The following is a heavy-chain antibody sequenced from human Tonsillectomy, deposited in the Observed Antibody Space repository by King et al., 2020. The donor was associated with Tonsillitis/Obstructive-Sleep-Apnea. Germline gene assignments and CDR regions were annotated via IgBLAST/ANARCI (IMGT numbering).Heavy chain of an antibody. V-gene: IGHV3-21*01. CDR1: GFTFSSYS. Sequence: EVQLVESGGGLVKPGGSLRLSCAASGFTFSSYSMNWVRQAPGKGLEWVSSISSSGSYIYYADSLKGRFTISRDNAKNSLYLQMNSLRAEDTAVYYCARGNDEFWSGYGYDAFDIWGQGTMVTVSS. D-gene: IGHD3-3*01. J-gene: IGHJ3*02. CDR3: ARGNDEFWSGYGYDAFDI. CDR2: ISSSGSYI.